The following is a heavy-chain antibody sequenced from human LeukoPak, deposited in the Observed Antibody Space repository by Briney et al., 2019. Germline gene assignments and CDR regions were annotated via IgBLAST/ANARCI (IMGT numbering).Heavy chain of an antibody. CDR3: ARDLLLSSGWYGAGFY. D-gene: IGHD6-19*01. CDR1: GYTFTNYG. CDR2: ISAYNGNT. J-gene: IGHJ4*02. Sequence: ASVKVSRKASGYTFTNYGISWVRQAPGQGLEWMGWISAYNGNTNYAQKVQGRVTMTRDTSTTTAYMELRSLRSDDTAVYYCARDLLLSSGWYGAGFYWDQGTLITVSS. V-gene: IGHV1-18*01.